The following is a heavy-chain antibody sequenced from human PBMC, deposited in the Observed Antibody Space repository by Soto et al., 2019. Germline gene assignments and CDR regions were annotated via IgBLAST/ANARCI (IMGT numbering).Heavy chain of an antibody. J-gene: IGHJ6*02. CDR3: ARAAVRGANRGRMDV. Sequence: GESLKISCKGSGYSFTSYWIGWVRQMPGKGLEWMGIIYPGDSDTRYSPSFQGQVTISADKSISTAYLQWSSLKASDTAMYYCARAAVRGANRGRMDVWGQGTTVTVSS. CDR1: GYSFTSYW. D-gene: IGHD3-10*01. V-gene: IGHV5-51*01. CDR2: IYPGDSDT.